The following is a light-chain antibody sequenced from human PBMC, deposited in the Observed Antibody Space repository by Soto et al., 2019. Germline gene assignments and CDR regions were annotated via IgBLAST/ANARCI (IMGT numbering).Light chain of an antibody. CDR1: SSDVGGYHY. Sequence: QSALTQPRSVSGSPGQSVTLSCTGTSSDVGGYHYVSWYQHHRGKAPKIIIYDVNKRPSGVPDRFSGSKSGNTASLTISGLQTEDGADYYCCSYAGSYTLVFGGGTKLTVL. CDR3: CSYAGSYTLV. J-gene: IGLJ2*01. V-gene: IGLV2-11*01. CDR2: DVN.